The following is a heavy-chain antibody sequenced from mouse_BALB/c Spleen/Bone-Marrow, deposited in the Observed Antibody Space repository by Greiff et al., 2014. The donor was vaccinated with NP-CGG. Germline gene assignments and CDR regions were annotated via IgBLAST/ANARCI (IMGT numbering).Heavy chain of an antibody. CDR2: IPPGSGTT. Sequence: DLVKPGASVKLSCKASGYTFTSYWINWIKQRPGQGLEWIGRIPPGSGTTYYNEMFKGKATLTVDTSSTTAYIQLSSLSSEDSAVYFCARGGYYCGSSSPWFAYWGQGTLVTVSA. D-gene: IGHD1-1*01. J-gene: IGHJ3*01. CDR3: ARGGYYCGSSSPWFAY. V-gene: IGHV1S41*01. CDR1: GYTFTSYW.